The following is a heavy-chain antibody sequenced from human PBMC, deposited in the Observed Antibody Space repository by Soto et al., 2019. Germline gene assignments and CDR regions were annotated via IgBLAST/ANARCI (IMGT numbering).Heavy chain of an antibody. J-gene: IGHJ4*02. Sequence: QVQLVQSGAEVKKPGSSVKVSCKASGGTFSSYAISWVRQAPGQGLEWMGGIIPIFGTANYAQKFQGRVTITADPSTSPAYMELSSLRSEDPAVYYCARVRVRFLEWLGSEGWGQGTLVTVSS. CDR3: ARVRVRFLEWLGSEG. D-gene: IGHD3-3*01. V-gene: IGHV1-69*12. CDR1: GGTFSSYA. CDR2: IIPIFGTA.